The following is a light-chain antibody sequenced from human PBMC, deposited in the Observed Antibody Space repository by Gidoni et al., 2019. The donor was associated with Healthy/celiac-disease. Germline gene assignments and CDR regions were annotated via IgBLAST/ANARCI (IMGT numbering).Light chain of an antibody. J-gene: IGLJ2*01. CDR3: QSADSSGTYVV. CDR1: ALPKQY. CDR2: KDS. V-gene: IGLV3-25*03. Sequence: SHELTQPPSVSVSPGQTARITCSGDALPKQYAYWYQQKPGQAPVLVIYKDSERPSGIPEPVSGSSSGTTVTLTISGVQAEDEADYYCQSADSSGTYVVFGGGTKLTVL.